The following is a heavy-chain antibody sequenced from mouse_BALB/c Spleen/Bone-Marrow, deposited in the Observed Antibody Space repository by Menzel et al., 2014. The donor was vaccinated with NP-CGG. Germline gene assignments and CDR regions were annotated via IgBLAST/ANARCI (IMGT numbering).Heavy chain of an antibody. Sequence: EVKLVESGTVLARPGAAVKMSCKASGYTFSNYWMHWVKQRPGQGLEWIGTIYPGNSDTTYNQKFKGKAKLTAVTSTSPAYKDLSSLTNEDSAVYYCTTLARTNFDYWGQGTTLTVSS. D-gene: IGHD3-1*01. J-gene: IGHJ2*01. CDR1: GYTFSNYW. V-gene: IGHV1-5*01. CDR2: IYPGNSDT. CDR3: TTLARTNFDY.